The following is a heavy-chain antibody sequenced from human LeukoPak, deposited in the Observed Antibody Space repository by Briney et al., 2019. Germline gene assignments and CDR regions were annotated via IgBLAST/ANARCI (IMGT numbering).Heavy chain of an antibody. D-gene: IGHD1-20*01. CDR3: VPLNWNPPGDFDR. CDR1: GFTFRNFW. J-gene: IGHJ4*02. V-gene: IGHV3-7*01. CDR2: IKDDGSDK. Sequence: PGGSLRLSCGASGFTFRNFWMNWVRQAPGKGLEWVANIKDDGSDKYYVDSVKGRFSISKDNAKNSLNQQMNSLRVEDTAVYYCVPLNWNPPGDFDRWGQGTLVTVSS.